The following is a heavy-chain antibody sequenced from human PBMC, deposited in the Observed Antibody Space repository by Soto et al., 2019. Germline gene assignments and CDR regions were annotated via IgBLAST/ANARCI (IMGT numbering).Heavy chain of an antibody. V-gene: IGHV4-59*01. Sequence: SETLSLTCTVSGGSISSYYWSWIRQPPGKGLEWIGYIYYSGSTNYNPSLKSRVTISVDTSKNQFSLKLSSVTAADTAVYYCASQPYGDYGQLDYWGQGTLVTVSS. CDR1: GGSISSYY. D-gene: IGHD4-17*01. CDR3: ASQPYGDYGQLDY. CDR2: IYYSGST. J-gene: IGHJ4*02.